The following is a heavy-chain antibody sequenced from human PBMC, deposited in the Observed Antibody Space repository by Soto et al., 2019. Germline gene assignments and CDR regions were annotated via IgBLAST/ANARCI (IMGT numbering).Heavy chain of an antibody. CDR1: GYTFTNYG. Sequence: ASVKVSCKASGYTFTNYGISWVRQAPGQGLEWMGWISVYNGDTKYAQNLQGRVTMTIDPDANTAYMELRSLRSDDTAVYYCARSRDGYNPLDYWGQG. V-gene: IGHV1-18*01. CDR2: ISVYNGDT. CDR3: ARSRDGYNPLDY. J-gene: IGHJ4*02. D-gene: IGHD5-12*01.